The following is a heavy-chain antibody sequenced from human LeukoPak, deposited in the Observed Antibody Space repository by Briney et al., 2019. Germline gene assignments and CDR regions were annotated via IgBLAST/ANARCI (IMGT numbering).Heavy chain of an antibody. D-gene: IGHD6-6*01. J-gene: IGHJ5*02. CDR2: INSDGRST. V-gene: IGHV3-74*01. Sequence: GGSLRLSCAASGCTFSRYWRHWVRQAPGKGLEGVARINSDGRSTNYADSVKGRVTISREKAKKTLYLQMNSLRAEDTAVYYCASAFSSSSGRWFDPWGQGTLVTVSS. CDR1: GCTFSRYW. CDR3: ASAFSSSSGRWFDP.